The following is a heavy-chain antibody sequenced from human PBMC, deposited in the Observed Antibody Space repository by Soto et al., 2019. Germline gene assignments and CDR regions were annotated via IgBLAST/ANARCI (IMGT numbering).Heavy chain of an antibody. Sequence: ASVKVSCKASGYTFIIFSIHWVRQAPGQRLEWMGWINPGNGDTKYSQKFQGRVTITRDASASTAYMELSSLRSEDTALYYCARDPADYWGQGTLVTVS. CDR2: INPGNGDT. CDR3: ARDPADY. J-gene: IGHJ4*02. V-gene: IGHV1-3*01. CDR1: GYTFIIFS.